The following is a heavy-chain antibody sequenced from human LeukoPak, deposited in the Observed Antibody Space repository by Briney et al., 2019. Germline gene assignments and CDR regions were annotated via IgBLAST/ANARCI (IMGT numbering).Heavy chain of an antibody. J-gene: IGHJ4*02. CDR1: GFTFSSYG. D-gene: IGHD3-10*01. CDR3: AKDQLWFGELSPLVFDY. V-gene: IGHV3-30*18. CDR2: ISYDGSKK. Sequence: GGSLRLSCAASGFTFSSYGMHWVRQAPGKGLEWVAVISYDGSKKYYADSVKGRFTISRDNSKNTLYLQMNSLRAEDTAVYYCAKDQLWFGELSPLVFDYWGQGTLVTVSS.